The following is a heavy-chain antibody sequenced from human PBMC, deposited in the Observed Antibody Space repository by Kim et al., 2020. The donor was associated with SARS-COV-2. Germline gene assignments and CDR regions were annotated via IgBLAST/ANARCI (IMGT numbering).Heavy chain of an antibody. V-gene: IGHV3-53*04. Sequence: GGSLRLSCAASGFTVSSNYMSWVRQAPGKGLEWVSVIYSGGSTYYADSVKGRFTISRHNSKNTLYLQMNSLRAEDTAVYYCARDRRWDWVTPDNYYYGMDVWGQGTTVTVSS. J-gene: IGHJ6*02. CDR3: ARDRRWDWVTPDNYYYGMDV. CDR2: IYSGGST. D-gene: IGHD1-26*01. CDR1: GFTVSSNY.